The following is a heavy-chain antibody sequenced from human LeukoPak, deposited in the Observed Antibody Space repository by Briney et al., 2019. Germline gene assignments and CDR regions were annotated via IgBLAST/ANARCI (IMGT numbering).Heavy chain of an antibody. D-gene: IGHD1-26*01. Sequence: ASVKVSCKASGYTFTKYAMNWVRLAPGQGLEWMGWINTNTGNPTYAQGFTGRFVFSLDTSVNTAYLQISSLKAEDTAVYYCATPLNGATIFLFDIWGQGTMVTVSP. CDR3: ATPLNGATIFLFDI. J-gene: IGHJ3*02. V-gene: IGHV7-4-1*02. CDR1: GYTFTKYA. CDR2: INTNTGNP.